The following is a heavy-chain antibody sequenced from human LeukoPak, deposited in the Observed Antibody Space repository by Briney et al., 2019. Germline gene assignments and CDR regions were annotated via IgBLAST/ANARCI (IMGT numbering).Heavy chain of an antibody. V-gene: IGHV1-18*04. CDR3: ARVNIVVVPAAVYYFDY. Sequence: ASVKVSCKASGYTFTSYGISWVRQAPGQGLEWMGLISAYNGNTNYAQKLQGRVTMTTDTSTSTAYMELRSLRSDDTAVYYCARVNIVVVPAAVYYFDYWGQGTLVTVSS. D-gene: IGHD2-2*01. CDR2: ISAYNGNT. J-gene: IGHJ4*02. CDR1: GYTFTSYG.